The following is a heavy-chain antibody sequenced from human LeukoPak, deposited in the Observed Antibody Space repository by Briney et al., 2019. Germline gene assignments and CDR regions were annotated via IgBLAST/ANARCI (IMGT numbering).Heavy chain of an antibody. J-gene: IGHJ4*02. Sequence: GGSLRLFCAASGFTVSSNYMSWVRQAPGKGLEWVSVIYSGVSSYYADPVKGRFTISRDNSKNTLYLQMNTLRAEDTAVYYCARHYYDIWTGSGHWGQGTLVTVSS. CDR1: GFTVSSNY. V-gene: IGHV3-66*04. D-gene: IGHD3-9*01. CDR3: ARHYYDIWTGSGH. CDR2: IYSGVSS.